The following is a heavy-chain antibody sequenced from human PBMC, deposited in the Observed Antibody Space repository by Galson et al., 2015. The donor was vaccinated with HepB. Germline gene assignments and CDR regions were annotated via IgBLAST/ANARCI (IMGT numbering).Heavy chain of an antibody. CDR1: GYTXXTXA. J-gene: IGHJ4*02. CDR3: ARDRGSGSHFFDS. V-gene: IGHV7-4-1*02. CDR2: INPNTGNS. D-gene: IGHD2-15*01. Sequence: SVKVSCKASGYTXXTXAINXXXQAPGQGLEWMGWINPNTGNSMYAQGLRGRFVFSXXXSVSTAYLQISSLRAEDTAXYYCARDRGSGSHFFDSWGQGTLV.